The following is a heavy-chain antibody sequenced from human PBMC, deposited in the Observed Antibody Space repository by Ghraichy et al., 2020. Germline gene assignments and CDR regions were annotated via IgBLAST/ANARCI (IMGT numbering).Heavy chain of an antibody. CDR1: GFTFSSYW. CDR3: ARPGRLVNRHPPGRYYYYGMDV. D-gene: IGHD3-9*01. V-gene: IGHV3-74*01. Sequence: GESLNISCAASGFTFSSYWMHWVRQAPGKGLVWVSRINSDGSSTSYADSVKGRFTISRDNAKNTLYLQMNSLRAEDTAVYYCARPGRLVNRHPPGRYYYYGMDVWGQGTTVTVSS. J-gene: IGHJ6*02. CDR2: INSDGSST.